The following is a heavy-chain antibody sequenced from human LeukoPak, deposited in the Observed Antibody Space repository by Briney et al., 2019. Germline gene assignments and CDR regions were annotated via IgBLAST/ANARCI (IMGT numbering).Heavy chain of an antibody. CDR3: AREGDYGDYSKSFYYMDV. D-gene: IGHD4-17*01. Sequence: SDTLSLTCTVSGGYIGSYYWSCIRQPAGKGLESIGRIYTSENTDYNPSLKSRVTMSVDMSTSQFSLRLTSVTAAETAVYYCAREGDYGDYSKSFYYMDVWGKGTTVTVSS. CDR2: IYTSENT. J-gene: IGHJ6*03. V-gene: IGHV4-4*07. CDR1: GGYIGSYY.